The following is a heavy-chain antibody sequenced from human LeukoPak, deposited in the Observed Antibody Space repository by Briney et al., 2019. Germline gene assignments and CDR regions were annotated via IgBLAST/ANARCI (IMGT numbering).Heavy chain of an antibody. CDR2: ISSSSSYI. V-gene: IGHV3-21*01. Sequence: GGSLRLSCAAYGFTFSSYSMNWVRQAPGKGLEWVSSISSSSSYIYYADSVKGRFTISRDNAKNSLYLQMNSLRAEDTAVYYCARAAGYDYVWGGGNAFDIWGQGTMVTVSS. CDR1: GFTFSSYS. D-gene: IGHD3-16*01. J-gene: IGHJ3*02. CDR3: ARAAGYDYVWGGGNAFDI.